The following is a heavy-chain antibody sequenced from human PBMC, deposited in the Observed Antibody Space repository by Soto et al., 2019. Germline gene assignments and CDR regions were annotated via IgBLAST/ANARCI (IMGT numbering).Heavy chain of an antibody. D-gene: IGHD3-22*01. CDR1: GFTFSTYA. J-gene: IGHJ4*02. Sequence: PGGSLRLSCAASGFTFSTYAMHWVRQAPGKGLEWVAVISYDGSNKYYADSVKGRFTISRDNSKNTLYLQMNSLRAEDTAVYYCARVWDYYDSSGPPTGWGQGTLVTAPQ. CDR2: ISYDGSNK. V-gene: IGHV3-30-3*01. CDR3: ARVWDYYDSSGPPTG.